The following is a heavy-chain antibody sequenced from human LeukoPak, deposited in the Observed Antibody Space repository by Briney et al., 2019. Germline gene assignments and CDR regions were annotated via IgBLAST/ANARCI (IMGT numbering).Heavy chain of an antibody. CDR2: INPGGGST. V-gene: IGHV1-46*01. CDR3: ASHAQGGSGSYYAAPLDY. D-gene: IGHD3-10*01. Sequence: ASVKVSCKASGYTFTSYYMHWVRQAPGQGLEWMGIINPGGGSTSYAQKFQGRVTMTRDTSTSTVYMELSSLRSEDTAVYYCASHAQGGSGSYYAAPLDYWGQGTLVTVSS. J-gene: IGHJ4*02. CDR1: GYTFTSYY.